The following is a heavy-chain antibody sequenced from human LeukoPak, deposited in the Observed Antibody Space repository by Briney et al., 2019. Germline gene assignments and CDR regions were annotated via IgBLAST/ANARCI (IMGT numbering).Heavy chain of an antibody. Sequence: GGSLRLSCAASGFISSQYGFNWVRQAPGKGLEWVSAISGSGGSTYYADSVKGRFTISRDNSKNTLYLQMNSLRAEDTAVYYCAKDLGRSARFDYWGQGTLVTVSS. CDR1: GFISSQYG. CDR3: AKDLGRSARFDY. J-gene: IGHJ4*02. V-gene: IGHV3-23*01. CDR2: ISGSGGST.